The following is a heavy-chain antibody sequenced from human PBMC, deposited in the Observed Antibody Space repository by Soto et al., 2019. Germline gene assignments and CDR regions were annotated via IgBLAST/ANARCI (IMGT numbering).Heavy chain of an antibody. CDR2: IYYSGCT. D-gene: IGHD6-6*01. Sequence: QVQLQESGPGLVKPSQTLSLTCTVSGGSISSGDYYWSWIRQPPGKGLEWIGYIYYSGCTYYNPSLKSRVSIAAHXSKNQFSLKLSSVTAADTAVYYCARERPDGARLDPWGQGTLVTVSS. J-gene: IGHJ5*02. CDR3: ARERPDGARLDP. V-gene: IGHV4-30-4*01. CDR1: GGSISSGDYY.